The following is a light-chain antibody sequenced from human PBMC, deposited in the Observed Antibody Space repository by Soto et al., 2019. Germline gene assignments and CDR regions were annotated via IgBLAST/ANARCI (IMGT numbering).Light chain of an antibody. CDR1: QSISSY. CDR2: DAS. CDR3: QQRYNWPIT. J-gene: IGKJ5*01. V-gene: IGKV3-11*01. Sequence: PGDRVTITCRASQSISSYLAWYQQKPGQAPRLLIYDASNRATGIPARFSGSGSGTDFTLTISSLEPEDFSVYYCQQRYNWPITFGQGTRLEIK.